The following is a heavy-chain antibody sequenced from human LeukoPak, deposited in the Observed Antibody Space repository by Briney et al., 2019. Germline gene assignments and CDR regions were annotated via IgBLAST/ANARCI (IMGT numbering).Heavy chain of an antibody. D-gene: IGHD3-22*01. V-gene: IGHV4-34*01. CDR2: INHSGST. CDR1: GGSFSGYY. J-gene: IGHJ6*02. Sequence: SETLSLTCAVYGGSFSGYYWNWIRQPPGKGLEWIGEINHSGSTTYNRSLKSRITISLDTSKNQFSLKLSSVTAADTAVYYCARTLDSRRYIVRRPYSMDVWGQGTTVTVSS. CDR3: ARTLDSRRYIVRRPYSMDV.